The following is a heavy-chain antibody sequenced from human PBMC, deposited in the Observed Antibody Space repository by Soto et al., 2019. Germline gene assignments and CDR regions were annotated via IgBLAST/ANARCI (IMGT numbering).Heavy chain of an antibody. CDR2: IYYSGST. CDR1: GGSISSGGYS. J-gene: IGHJ4*02. D-gene: IGHD3-9*01. V-gene: IGHV4-31*03. Sequence: PSETLSLTCTVSGGSISSGGYSWSWIRQPPGKGLEWIGYIYYSGSTYYNPSLKSRVTISVDTSKNQFSLKLSSVTAADTAVYYCARGGDFYDILTGPYPGAFDYWGQGTLVTVSS. CDR3: ARGGDFYDILTGPYPGAFDY.